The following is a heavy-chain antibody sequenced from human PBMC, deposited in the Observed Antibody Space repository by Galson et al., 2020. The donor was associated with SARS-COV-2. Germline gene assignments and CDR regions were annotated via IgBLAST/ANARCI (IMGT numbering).Heavy chain of an antibody. V-gene: IGHV4-39*02. CDR1: GGSISSIIAY. CDR2: IFSSGST. D-gene: IGHD3-22*01. CDR3: ARMPRVVVVTTDHWFFDL. Sequence: SETLSLTCTVSGGSISSIIAYWGWIRQPPGKGLEWIASIFSSGSTYYNPSLKSRVTISVDSSKNHFSLRLNSVTAADTALYFCARMPRVVVVTTDHWFFDLWGRGTLATVSS. J-gene: IGHJ2*01.